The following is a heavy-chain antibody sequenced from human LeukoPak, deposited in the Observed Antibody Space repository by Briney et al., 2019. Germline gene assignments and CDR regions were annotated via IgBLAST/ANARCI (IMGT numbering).Heavy chain of an antibody. J-gene: IGHJ4*02. Sequence: QTLSLTCTVSGGSIRSTNYYWRWIRQDPAKGLEWIGYTYHSGSTYYNPALKSRVTISLDTSKNQFSLKLRSVTAADTAVYYCTRANYYDSTGYLPVVYPSDYWGQGTLVTVSS. CDR2: TYHSGST. D-gene: IGHD3-22*01. CDR1: GGSIRSTNYY. V-gene: IGHV4-31*03. CDR3: TRANYYDSTGYLPVVYPSDY.